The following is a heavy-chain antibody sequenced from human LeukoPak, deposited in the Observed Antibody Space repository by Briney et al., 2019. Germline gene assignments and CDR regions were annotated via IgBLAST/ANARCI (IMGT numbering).Heavy chain of an antibody. CDR3: AREKALNWFDP. J-gene: IGHJ5*02. V-gene: IGHV1-69*04. CDR2: IIPILGIA. Sequence: GSSVKVSCKASGGTFSSYAISWVRQAPGQGVEWMGRIIPILGIANYAQKFQGRVTITADKSTSTAYMELSSLRSEDTAVYYCAREKALNWFDPWGQGTLVTVSS. CDR1: GGTFSSYA.